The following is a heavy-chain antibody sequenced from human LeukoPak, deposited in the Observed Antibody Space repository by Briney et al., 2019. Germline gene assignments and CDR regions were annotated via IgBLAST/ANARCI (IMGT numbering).Heavy chain of an antibody. CDR3: AKGGIVVVTE. D-gene: IGHD3-22*01. CDR1: GFTFSGYG. CDR2: IRYDGSNK. V-gene: IGHV3-30*02. Sequence: GGSLRLSCAASGFTFSGYGMHWVRQAPGKGLEWVAFIRYDGSNKYYADSVKGRFTISRDNSKNTLYLQMNSLRAEDTAVYYCAKGGIVVVTEWGQGTLVTVSS. J-gene: IGHJ4*02.